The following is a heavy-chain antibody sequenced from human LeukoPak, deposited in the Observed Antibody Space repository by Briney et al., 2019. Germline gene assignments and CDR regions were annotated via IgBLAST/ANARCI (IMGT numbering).Heavy chain of an antibody. D-gene: IGHD2-2*01. CDR3: ATIGYCSSTSCPYYYYGMDV. CDR1: GYTFTSYG. J-gene: IGHJ6*04. CDR2: ISAYNGNT. V-gene: IGHV1-18*04. Sequence: EASVKVSCTASGYTFTSYGISWVRQAPGQGLEWMGLISAYNGNTNYAQKLQGRVTMTTDTSTSTAYMELRSLRSDDTAVYYCATIGYCSSTSCPYYYYGMDVWGKGTTVTVSS.